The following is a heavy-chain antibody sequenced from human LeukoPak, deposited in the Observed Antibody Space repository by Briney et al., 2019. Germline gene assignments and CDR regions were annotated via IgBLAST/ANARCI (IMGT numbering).Heavy chain of an antibody. CDR3: ARDRYSSGWYGVFDY. J-gene: IGHJ4*02. V-gene: IGHV3-33*08. CDR2: IWYDGSNK. D-gene: IGHD6-19*01. Sequence: GGSLRLSCAASGFTFSSYAMSWVRQAPGKGLEWVAVIWYDGSNKYYADSVKGRFTISRDNSKNTLYLQMNSLRAEDTAVYYCARDRYSSGWYGVFDYWGQGTLVTVSS. CDR1: GFTFSSYA.